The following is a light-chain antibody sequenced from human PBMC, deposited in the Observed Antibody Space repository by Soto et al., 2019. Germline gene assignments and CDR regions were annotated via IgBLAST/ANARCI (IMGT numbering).Light chain of an antibody. CDR1: QSVTSN. J-gene: IGKJ5*01. CDR2: GAS. CDR3: QQYNNWRAIT. Sequence: EIVMTQSPATLSVSPGERATLSCRASQSVTSNLAWYQQKPGQAPRLLIDGASTRATGIPAKFSGSGSGTEFTLTISRLQSEDFAVYYCQQYNNWRAITFGQGTRLEIK. V-gene: IGKV3-15*01.